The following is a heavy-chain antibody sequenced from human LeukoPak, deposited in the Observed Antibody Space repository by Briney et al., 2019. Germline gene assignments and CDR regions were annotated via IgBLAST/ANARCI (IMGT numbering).Heavy chain of an antibody. V-gene: IGHV1-8*01. Sequence: ASVKVSCKASGYTFTSYDINWVRQATGQGLEWMGRMNPNSGNTGYAQKFQGRVTMTRNTSISTAYMELSSLRSEDTAVYYCARVIAAGWYYYYYMDVWGKGTTVTVSS. CDR1: GYTFTSYD. CDR3: ARVIAAGWYYYYYMDV. CDR2: MNPNSGNT. D-gene: IGHD6-25*01. J-gene: IGHJ6*03.